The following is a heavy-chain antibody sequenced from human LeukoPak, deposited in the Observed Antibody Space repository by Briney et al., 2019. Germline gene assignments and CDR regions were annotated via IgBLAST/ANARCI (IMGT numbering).Heavy chain of an antibody. CDR3: ARDRRVYYDSGSYSNLFDY. CDR2: INPNRDDT. D-gene: IGHD3-10*01. V-gene: IGHV1-2*02. J-gene: IGHJ4*02. Sequence: ASVKVSCKASGYTFTAHYIHWVRQAPGQGLEWVGWINPNRDDTNYAQKFQGRVTMTRDTSISTAYMELSRLRSDDTAVYFCARDRRVYYDSGSYSNLFDYWGQGTLVTVSS. CDR1: GYTFTAHY.